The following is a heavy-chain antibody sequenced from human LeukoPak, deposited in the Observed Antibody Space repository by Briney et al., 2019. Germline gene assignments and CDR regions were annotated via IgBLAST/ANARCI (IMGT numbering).Heavy chain of an antibody. V-gene: IGHV4-59*11. Sequence: SETLSLTCTVSGGSISSHHWSWIRQPPGKGLEWIGYIYYSGSTNYNPSLKSRVTISVDTSKNQFSLKLSSVTAADTAVYYCARVSTMIVVGPPAFDIWGQGTMVTVSS. CDR3: ARVSTMIVVGPPAFDI. D-gene: IGHD3-22*01. CDR1: GGSISSHH. J-gene: IGHJ3*02. CDR2: IYYSGST.